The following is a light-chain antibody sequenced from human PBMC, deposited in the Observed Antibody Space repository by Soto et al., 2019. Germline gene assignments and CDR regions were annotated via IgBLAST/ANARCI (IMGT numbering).Light chain of an antibody. Sequence: IVMTQTPLSLAVIPGQPASISCKSSQSLRYSDGKTYLFWYLQKPGQPPHLLIYEASNRFSGVPDRFSGSGSGTEFTLTISSLQSEDFAVYHCQQYNKWPPTFGQGTKVDIK. CDR1: QSLRYSDGKTY. J-gene: IGKJ1*01. CDR3: QQYNKWPPT. CDR2: EAS. V-gene: IGKV2D-29*01.